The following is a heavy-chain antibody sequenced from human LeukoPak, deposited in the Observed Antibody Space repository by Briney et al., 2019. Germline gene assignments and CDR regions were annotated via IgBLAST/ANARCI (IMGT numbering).Heavy chain of an antibody. CDR2: IYYSGST. Sequence: SETLSLTCTVSGGSISSYYWSWIRQPPGKGLEWIGFIYYSGSTNYNPSLKSRVTISVDTSKNQFSLKLSSVTAADTAVYYCLSYDSSGYYEEGIDYWGQGTLVTVSS. D-gene: IGHD3-22*01. V-gene: IGHV4-59*08. CDR1: GGSISSYY. CDR3: LSYDSSGYYEEGIDY. J-gene: IGHJ4*02.